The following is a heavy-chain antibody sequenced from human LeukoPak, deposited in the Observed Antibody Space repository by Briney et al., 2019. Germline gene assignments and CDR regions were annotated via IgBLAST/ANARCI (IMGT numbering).Heavy chain of an antibody. CDR1: GFTFDTSV. J-gene: IGHJ3*02. D-gene: IGHD2-15*01. Sequence: GGSLRLSCAASGFTFDTSVMGWVRQAPGRGLEWVSDISASDGRTFYAESVKGRFTISRDNSKDTLYLQMNSLRAEDTALYYCAKRRRPSGGAYDMWGPGTMVTVSS. CDR2: ISASDGRT. CDR3: AKRRRPSGGAYDM. V-gene: IGHV3-23*01.